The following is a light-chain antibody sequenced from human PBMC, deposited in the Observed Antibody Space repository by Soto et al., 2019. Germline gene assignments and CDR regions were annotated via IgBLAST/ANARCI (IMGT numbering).Light chain of an antibody. J-gene: IGKJ1*01. V-gene: IGKV3-20*01. CDR3: QQYGSSPRT. CDR2: GAS. Sequence: EIVLTQSPATLSLSPGERATLSCRATEGVSGYLAWYQQKLGQAPRLLIYGASTRATGIPDRFSGSGSGTDFTLTINRLEPEDFAVYYCQQYGSSPRTFGQGTKVDNK. CDR1: EGVSGY.